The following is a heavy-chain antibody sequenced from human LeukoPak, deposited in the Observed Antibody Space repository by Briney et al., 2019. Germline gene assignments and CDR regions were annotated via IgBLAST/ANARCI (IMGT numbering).Heavy chain of an antibody. Sequence: SETLSLTCTVSGGSISSYYWSWIRQPPGKGMGGIGYIYYSGSTNYTPSLKSRVTISVDRSKNQFSLKLSSVTAADTAVYYCAVIAAAGGFDYWGQGTLVTVSS. V-gene: IGHV4-59*08. CDR1: GGSISSYY. D-gene: IGHD6-13*01. J-gene: IGHJ4*02. CDR3: AVIAAAGGFDY. CDR2: IYYSGST.